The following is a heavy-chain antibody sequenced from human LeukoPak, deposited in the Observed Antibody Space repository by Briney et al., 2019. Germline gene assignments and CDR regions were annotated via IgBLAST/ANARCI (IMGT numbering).Heavy chain of an antibody. CDR3: AKGSSPFDY. J-gene: IGHJ4*02. CDR1: GFTFSNYA. V-gene: IGHV3-23*01. Sequence: GGSLRLSCAASGFTFSNYAMSWVRQAPGKGLEWVSAISANGGGTYYADSVKGRFTISRDNSKNTLYLQMNNLRAEDTAVYYCAKGSSPFDYWGQGTLVTVSS. D-gene: IGHD6-13*01. CDR2: ISANGGGT.